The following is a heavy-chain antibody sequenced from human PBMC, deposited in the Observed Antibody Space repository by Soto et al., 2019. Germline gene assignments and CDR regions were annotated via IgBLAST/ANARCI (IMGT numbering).Heavy chain of an antibody. J-gene: IGHJ4*02. CDR3: ARVGSRGGYFDYYFDY. CDR1: GFTVSSNY. Sequence: EVQLVESGGGLIQPGGSPRLSCAASGFTVSSNYMSWVRQAPGKGLEWVSVIYSCGSTYYADSVKGRFTISRDNSKNTLYLQMNSLRAEDTAVYYCARVGSRGGYFDYYFDYWGQGTLVTVSS. CDR2: IYSCGST. D-gene: IGHD3-9*01. V-gene: IGHV3-66*03.